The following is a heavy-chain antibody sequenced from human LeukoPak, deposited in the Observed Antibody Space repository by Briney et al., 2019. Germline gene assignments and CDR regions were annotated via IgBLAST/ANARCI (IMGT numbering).Heavy chain of an antibody. Sequence: ASVKVSCKASGGTFSSYAISWVRQAPGHGLEWMGGIIPIFGTANYAQKLQGRVTITADKSTSTAYMELSSLRSEDTAVYYCARDEYCSGGSCYSRWFDPWGQGTLVTVSS. D-gene: IGHD2-15*01. CDR1: GGTFSSYA. V-gene: IGHV1-69*06. J-gene: IGHJ5*02. CDR3: ARDEYCSGGSCYSRWFDP. CDR2: IIPIFGTA.